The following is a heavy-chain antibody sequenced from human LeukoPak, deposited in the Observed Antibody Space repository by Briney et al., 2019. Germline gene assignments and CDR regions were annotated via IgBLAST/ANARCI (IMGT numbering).Heavy chain of an antibody. CDR1: ANTFSNYG. J-gene: IGHJ4*02. D-gene: IGHD2-2*01. CDR3: ARALYHTFDY. V-gene: IGHV1-18*01. Sequence: GASVKVSCKTSANTFSNYGISWVRQAPGQGLEWMGWISADNGNTNYAQKFHGRVTMTTDTSTSTAYMELRSLRSDDTAVYYCARALYHTFDYWGQGTLVTVSS. CDR2: ISADNGNT.